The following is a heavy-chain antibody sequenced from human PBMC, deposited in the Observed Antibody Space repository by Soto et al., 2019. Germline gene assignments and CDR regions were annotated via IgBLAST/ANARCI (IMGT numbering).Heavy chain of an antibody. CDR2: ISGSVGST. Sequence: GGSLRLSCAASGFTFSNYAINWVRQSQGKGLEWVSVISGSVGSTYYADSVKGRFTITRDNSKNTLYLQMNSLRAEDTAVYYCAKAGGAAGTVDYFDYWGQGTLVTVSS. J-gene: IGHJ4*02. CDR3: AKAGGAAGTVDYFDY. D-gene: IGHD6-13*01. CDR1: GFTFSNYA. V-gene: IGHV3-23*01.